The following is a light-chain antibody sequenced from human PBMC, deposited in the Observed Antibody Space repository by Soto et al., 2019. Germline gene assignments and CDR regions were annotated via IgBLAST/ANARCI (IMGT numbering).Light chain of an antibody. CDR2: DAS. J-gene: IGKJ1*01. CDR3: QQRSNWPPT. CDR1: QSVSSY. V-gene: IGKV3-11*01. Sequence: EIVLTQSPATLSLSPGERATLSCRASQSVSSYLAWYQQKPGQAPRLLIYDASNRATGIPSRFSGSGSGTDFTHTISILEPEHFAVYYCQQRSNWPPTFGQGTKVEIK.